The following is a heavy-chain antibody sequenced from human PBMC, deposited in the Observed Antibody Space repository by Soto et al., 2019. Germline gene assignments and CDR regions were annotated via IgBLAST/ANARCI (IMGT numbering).Heavy chain of an antibody. CDR3: ARDTKAPTKQWYFDL. V-gene: IGHV4-4*02. Sequence: QVQLQESGPGLVKPSETLSLTCVVSTDSMNTNNNWWNWVRQPPGKGLEWIGEISRDGDARYNPSLKSRVTISVVKSKGQFSLTLSSVTAADTAVYYCARDTKAPTKQWYFDLWGRGTLVLVSS. D-gene: IGHD1-1*01. CDR1: TDSMNTNNNW. CDR2: ISRDGDA. J-gene: IGHJ2*01.